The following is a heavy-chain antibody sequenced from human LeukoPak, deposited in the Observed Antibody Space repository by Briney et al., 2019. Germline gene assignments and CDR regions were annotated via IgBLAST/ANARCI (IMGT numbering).Heavy chain of an antibody. V-gene: IGHV1-2*02. CDR1: GYTFTGYY. J-gene: IGHJ5*02. D-gene: IGHD3-9*01. Sequence: ASVKVSCKASGYTFTGYYMHWVRQAPGQGLEWMGWINPNSGGTNYAQKFQGRVTMTRDTSTSTAYVELSRLRSDDTAVYYCARDQSRYFDWLPSNWFDPWGQGTLVTVSS. CDR3: ARDQSRYFDWLPSNWFDP. CDR2: INPNSGGT.